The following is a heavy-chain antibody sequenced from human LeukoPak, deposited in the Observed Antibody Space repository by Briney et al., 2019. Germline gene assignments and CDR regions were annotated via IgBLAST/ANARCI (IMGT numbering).Heavy chain of an antibody. Sequence: GGSLRLSCAASGFTFSSYAMSWVRQAPGKGLEWVSYISSSSSTIYYADSVKGRFTISRDNAKNSLYLQMNSLRAEDTAVYYCARDLSGSYHPEGAFDIWGQGTMVTVSS. D-gene: IGHD1-26*01. CDR3: ARDLSGSYHPEGAFDI. CDR2: ISSSSSTI. J-gene: IGHJ3*02. V-gene: IGHV3-48*04. CDR1: GFTFSSYA.